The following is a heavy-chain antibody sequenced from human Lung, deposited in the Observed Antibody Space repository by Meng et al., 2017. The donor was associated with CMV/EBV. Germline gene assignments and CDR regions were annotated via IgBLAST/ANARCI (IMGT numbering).Heavy chain of an antibody. CDR1: GFTFRSFG. J-gene: IGHJ5*02. CDR3: ARDHKHWDFAP. CDR2: VHSDGFDK. Sequence: GESLKISCSASGFTFRSFGMHWIRQAPGKGLEWVAFVHSDGFDKNYVDSVKDRFIISRDNSNNTQSLQMNSLRAEDTAVYYCARDHKHWDFAPWGQGTLVTVSS. D-gene: IGHD7-27*01. V-gene: IGHV3-30*02.